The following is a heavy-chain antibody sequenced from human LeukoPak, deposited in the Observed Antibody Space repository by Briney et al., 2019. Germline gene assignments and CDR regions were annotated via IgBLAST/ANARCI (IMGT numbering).Heavy chain of an antibody. V-gene: IGHV3-74*03. J-gene: IGHJ3*02. D-gene: IGHD6-13*01. Sequence: GGSLRLSCVGSGFTISNYWMHWVRQAPGTGLVWVSRIHPDGSITTYADSVRGRFTISRDNSKNTLYLQMNSLRAEDTAVYYCARDLASGIAAAGIWGQGTMVTVSS. CDR3: ARDLASGIAAAGI. CDR2: IHPDGSIT. CDR1: GFTISNYW.